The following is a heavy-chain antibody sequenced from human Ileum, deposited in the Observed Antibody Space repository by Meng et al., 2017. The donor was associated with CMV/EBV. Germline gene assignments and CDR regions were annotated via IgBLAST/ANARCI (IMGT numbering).Heavy chain of an antibody. V-gene: IGHV3-11*01. CDR2: ITGSGNTI. CDR3: VRGNYGLDY. J-gene: IGHJ4*02. CDR1: GFTFGAYY. Sequence: QVQLVESGGEVVKLGGFLILSCAASGFTFGAYYMAWVRQAPGKGLEWVSYITGSGNTIYYADSVKGRFTISRDNAKSSLYLEINSLRAEDTAVYYCVRGNYGLDYWGQGTLVTVSS. D-gene: IGHD4-17*01.